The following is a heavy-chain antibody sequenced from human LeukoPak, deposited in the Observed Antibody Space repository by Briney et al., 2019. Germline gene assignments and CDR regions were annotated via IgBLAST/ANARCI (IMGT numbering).Heavy chain of an antibody. V-gene: IGHV3-23*01. D-gene: IGHD5-24*01. CDR1: GFTFSSYA. J-gene: IGHJ6*02. CDR2: ISGSGGST. Sequence: GGSLRLSCAASGFTFSSYAMSWVRQAPGKGLEWVSAISGSGGSTYYADSVKGRFTISRDNSKNTLYLQMNSLRAEDTAVYYCAKDHPPMAGFRRMAYGMDVWGQGTTVTVSS. CDR3: AKDHPPMAGFRRMAYGMDV.